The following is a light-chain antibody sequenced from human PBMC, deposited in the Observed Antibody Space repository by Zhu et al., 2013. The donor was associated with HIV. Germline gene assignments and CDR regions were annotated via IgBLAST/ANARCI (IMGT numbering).Light chain of an antibody. CDR2: GAS. CDR3: QHRSEGPPYT. Sequence: EIVMTQSPATLSVSPGERATLSCRASQSVSSDYLAWYQQKPGQAPRLLIYGASNRATGIPARFSGAGSGTDFTLTISSLEPEDVAVYFCQHRSEGPPYTFGPGTKLEIK. J-gene: IGKJ2*01. V-gene: IGKV3D-20*02. CDR1: QSVSSDY.